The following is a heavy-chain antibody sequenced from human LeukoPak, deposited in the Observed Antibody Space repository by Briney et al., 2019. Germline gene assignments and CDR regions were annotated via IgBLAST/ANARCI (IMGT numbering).Heavy chain of an antibody. Sequence: PSETLSLTCTVSGGSISSYYWSWIRQPAGKGLEWIGRLYTSGSTNYNPSLKSQVTMSVDTSKNQISLKLTSMTAADTAVYYCARGGSSGYYYGWGQGTLVTVSS. D-gene: IGHD3-22*01. V-gene: IGHV4-4*07. J-gene: IGHJ4*02. CDR2: LYTSGST. CDR3: ARGGSSGYYYG. CDR1: GGSISSYY.